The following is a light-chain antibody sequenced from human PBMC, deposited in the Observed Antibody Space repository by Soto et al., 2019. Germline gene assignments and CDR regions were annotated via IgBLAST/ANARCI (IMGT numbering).Light chain of an antibody. CDR3: SSYAGSTVV. V-gene: IGLV2-8*01. CDR2: EVS. CDR1: SSDVGGYNY. J-gene: IGLJ2*01. Sequence: QAVLTQPPSASGSPGQSVTISCTGTSSDVGGYNYVSWYQQHPGKAPKLMIYEVSKRPSGVPDRFSGSKSGNTASLTGSGLQAEDEADYYCSSYAGSTVVFGGGTKVTVL.